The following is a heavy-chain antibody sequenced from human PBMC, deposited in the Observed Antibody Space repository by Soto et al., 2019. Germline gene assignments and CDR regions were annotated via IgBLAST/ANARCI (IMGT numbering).Heavy chain of an antibody. Sequence: QVQLQESGPGLVKPSQTLSLTCTVSGDSITSGGYYWTCIRQHPGKGLEWIGYIYYSGVTYYNPSIKSRVRISVDPSKNQFSLKLSSVTAADTAMYYYARDLRGRGSGRFDPWGQGTLVTVSS. CDR1: GDSITSGGYY. D-gene: IGHD3-10*01. CDR3: ARDLRGRGSGRFDP. CDR2: IYYSGVT. V-gene: IGHV4-31*03. J-gene: IGHJ5*02.